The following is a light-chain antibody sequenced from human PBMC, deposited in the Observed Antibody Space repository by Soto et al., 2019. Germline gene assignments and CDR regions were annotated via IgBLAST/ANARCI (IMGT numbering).Light chain of an antibody. CDR2: AAS. Sequence: AIRMTQSPSSFSASTGDRVTITCRASQGISSYLAWYQQKPGKAPKLLIYAASTLQSVVPSRFSGSGSGTDFTPIISCQPAEYFATYYCQQYYSYPYTFGQGTKLEIK. CDR1: QGISSY. V-gene: IGKV1-8*01. J-gene: IGKJ2*01. CDR3: QQYYSYPYT.